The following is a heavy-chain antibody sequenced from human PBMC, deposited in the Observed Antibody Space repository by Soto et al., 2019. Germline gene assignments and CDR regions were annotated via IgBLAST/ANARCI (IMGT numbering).Heavy chain of an antibody. J-gene: IGHJ4*02. V-gene: IGHV3-9*01. D-gene: IGHD2-2*01. CDR2: ISWNSGNI. CDR1: GFTFDDYA. CDR3: AKGSSTTNFSYFDY. Sequence: EVQLVESGGGLEQPGRSLRLSCAASGFTFDDYAMHWVRQAPGKGLEWVSSISWNSGNIGYADSGKGRFTISRDNAKHSLYLQMHSLRPADTALYYCAKGSSTTNFSYFDYWGQGTLVTVSS.